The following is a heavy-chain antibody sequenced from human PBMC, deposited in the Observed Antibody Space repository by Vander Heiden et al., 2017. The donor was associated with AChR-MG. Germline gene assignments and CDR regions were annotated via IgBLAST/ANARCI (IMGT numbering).Heavy chain of an antibody. CDR1: GFPFSSYS. J-gene: IGHJ6*02. CDR3: ASRGTHGGWLPCYDYYGMDG. CDR2: ISSSSSTR. D-gene: IGHD5-12*01. Sequence: DVQLVESGGGLVQPGGSLRLSCAASGFPFSSYSLHGVRQAPGKRLEWVSYISSSSSTRYYADAVNGRFTISRDNAKNALYLKMNSLRDEDTAVYYGASRGTHGGWLPCYDYYGMDGWGQGTTVTVSS. V-gene: IGHV3-48*02.